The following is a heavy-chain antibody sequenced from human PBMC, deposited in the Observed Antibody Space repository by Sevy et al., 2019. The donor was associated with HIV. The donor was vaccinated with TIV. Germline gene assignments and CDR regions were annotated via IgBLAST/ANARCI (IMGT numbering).Heavy chain of an antibody. D-gene: IGHD1-26*01. J-gene: IGHJ6*03. CDR3: ARVRVAAVGATMDYYYMDV. CDR1: GDSVSSNSAA. Sequence: QSQTLSLTCAISGDSVSSNSAAWNWIRQSPTRGLEWLGRTYYRSKWYNDYAVSVKSRITINPDTSKNQFSLQLNSVTPEDTAVYYCARVRVAAVGATMDYYYMDVWGKRTTVTVSS. CDR2: TYYRSKWYN. V-gene: IGHV6-1*01.